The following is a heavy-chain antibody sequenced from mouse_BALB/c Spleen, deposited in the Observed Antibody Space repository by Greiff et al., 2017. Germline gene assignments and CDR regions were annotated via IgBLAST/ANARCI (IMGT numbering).Heavy chain of an antibody. J-gene: IGHJ1*01. CDR3: AREDGSSYRYFDV. CDR2: IWTGGGT. V-gene: IGHV2-9-2*01. D-gene: IGHD1-1*01. Sequence: VMLVESGPGLVAPSQSLSITCTVSGFSLTSYDISWIRQPPGKGLEWLGVIWTGGGTNYNSAFMSRLSISKDNSKSQVFLKMNSLQTDDTAMYYCAREDGSSYRYFDVWGAGTTVTVSS. CDR1: GFSLTSYD.